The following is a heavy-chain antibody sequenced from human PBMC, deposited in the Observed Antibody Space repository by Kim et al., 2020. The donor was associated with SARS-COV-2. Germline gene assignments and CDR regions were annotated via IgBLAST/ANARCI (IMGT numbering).Heavy chain of an antibody. J-gene: IGHJ4*02. CDR1: GFTFTSYS. CDR3: ARDHYGDYSHDY. CDR2: ISSGSGYI. V-gene: IGHV3-21*01. Sequence: GGSLRLSCAASGFTFTSYSMNWVRQAPGKGLEWVSSISSGSGYIYYADSVKGRFTISRDNARNSLYLQMSSLRAEDTAVYYCARDHYGDYSHDYWGQGTLVTVSS. D-gene: IGHD4-17*01.